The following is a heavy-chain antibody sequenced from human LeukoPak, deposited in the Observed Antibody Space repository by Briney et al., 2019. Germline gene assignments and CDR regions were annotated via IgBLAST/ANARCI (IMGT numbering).Heavy chain of an antibody. J-gene: IGHJ6*02. CDR1: GFTFDDYA. D-gene: IGHD6-13*01. CDR3: AKDSIARYYYYGMDV. CDR2: ISWNSGSI. V-gene: IGHV3-9*01. Sequence: PGGSLRLSCAASGFTFDDYAMHWVRQAPGKGPEWVSGISWNSGSIGYADSVKGRFTISRDNAKNSLYLQMNSLRAEDTALYYCAKDSIARYYYYGMDVWGQGTTVTVTS.